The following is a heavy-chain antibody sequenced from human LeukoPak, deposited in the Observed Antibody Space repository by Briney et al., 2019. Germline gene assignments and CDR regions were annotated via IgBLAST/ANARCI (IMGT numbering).Heavy chain of an antibody. Sequence: PSETLSLTCNVSGYSISSGYYWGWIRQPPGKGLEWIGSIYHTGSAYYNPSLKSRVTISVDTSKNQFSLKLSSVTAADTAVYYCARTGYCSSTSCTNWFDPWGQGTLVTVSS. V-gene: IGHV4-38-2*02. CDR3: ARTGYCSSTSCTNWFDP. CDR1: GYSISSGYY. CDR2: IYHTGSA. J-gene: IGHJ5*02. D-gene: IGHD2-2*01.